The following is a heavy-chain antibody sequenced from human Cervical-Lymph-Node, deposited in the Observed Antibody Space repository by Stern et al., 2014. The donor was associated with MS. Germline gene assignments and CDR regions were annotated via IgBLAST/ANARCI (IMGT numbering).Heavy chain of an antibody. J-gene: IGHJ4*02. CDR1: GFTFSSYS. CDR2: ISSSSSPI. Sequence: EVQLVESGGGLVQPGGSLRLSCAASGFTFSSYSMNWVRQAPGKGLEWVSYISSSSSPIYYADSVKGRFTISRDNAKNSLYLQMNSLRAEDTAVYYCARAEDYYDSSGYLGYYFDYWGQGTLVTVSS. D-gene: IGHD3-22*01. V-gene: IGHV3-48*01. CDR3: ARAEDYYDSSGYLGYYFDY.